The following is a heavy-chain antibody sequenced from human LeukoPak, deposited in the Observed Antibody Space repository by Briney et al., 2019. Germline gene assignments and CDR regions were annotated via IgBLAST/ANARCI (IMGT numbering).Heavy chain of an antibody. CDR1: GGTFSSYA. CDR3: ARDRYDYGDPGLY. J-gene: IGHJ4*02. CDR2: IIPILGIA. D-gene: IGHD4-17*01. Sequence: ASVKVSCKASGGTFSSYAISWVRQAPGQGLEWMGRIIPILGIANYAQKFQGRVTITADKSTSTAYMELSSLRSEDTAVYYCARDRYDYGDPGLYWGQGTLVTVSS. V-gene: IGHV1-69*04.